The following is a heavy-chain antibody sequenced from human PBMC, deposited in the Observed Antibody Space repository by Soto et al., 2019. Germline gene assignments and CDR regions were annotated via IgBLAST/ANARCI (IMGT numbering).Heavy chain of an antibody. CDR3: ASLYRYYFDY. Sequence: SETLSLTCTVSGGSISSSSYYWGWIRQPPGKGLEWIGSIYYSGSTYYNPSLKSRVTISVDTSKNQFSLKLSSVTAADTAVYYCASLYRYYFDYWGQGTLVTVSS. V-gene: IGHV4-39*01. CDR2: IYYSGST. J-gene: IGHJ4*02. CDR1: GGSISSSSYY.